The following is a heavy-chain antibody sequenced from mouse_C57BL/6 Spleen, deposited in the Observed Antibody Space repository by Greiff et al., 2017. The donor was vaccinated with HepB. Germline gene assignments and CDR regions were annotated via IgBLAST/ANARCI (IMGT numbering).Heavy chain of an antibody. CDR1: GYAFRSYW. CDR3: AREGTPYAMDY. D-gene: IGHD2-14*01. J-gene: IGHJ4*01. CDR2: IYPGDGDT. V-gene: IGHV1-80*01. Sequence: QVQLQQSGAELVKPGASVKISCKASGYAFRSYWMNWVKQRPGKGLEWIGKIYPGDGDTNYNGKFKGKATLTADKSSSTAYMQLSSLTSEDSAVYLCAREGTPYAMDYWGQGTSVTVSS.